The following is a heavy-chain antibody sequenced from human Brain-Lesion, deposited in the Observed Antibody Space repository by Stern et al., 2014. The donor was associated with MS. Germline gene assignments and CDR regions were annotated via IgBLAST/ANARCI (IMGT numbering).Heavy chain of an antibody. CDR2: IHYRGSP. CDR3: ARVGVYVQTGWFDP. Sequence: QVQLQESGPGLVKPSQTLSLTCTVSGGSISSGGYYWSWIRQHPGKGLEGIGYIHYRGSPYYNSALKSRVTITRDTSKNQFSLNLNSVTAADTAVYYCARVGVYVQTGWFDPWGQGALVTVSS. V-gene: IGHV4-31*03. J-gene: IGHJ5*02. CDR1: GGSISSGGYY. D-gene: IGHD2-8*01.